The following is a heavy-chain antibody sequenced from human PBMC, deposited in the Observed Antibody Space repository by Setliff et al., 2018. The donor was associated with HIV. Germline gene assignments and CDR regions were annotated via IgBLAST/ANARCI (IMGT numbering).Heavy chain of an antibody. CDR1: AGSISSSSHY. Sequence: SETLSLTCTVSAGSISSSSHYWGWIRQPPGKGLEWIGSIYYSGTTYYNPSLKSRVTISVDTSKNQFSLKLSSVTAADTAVYYCARLRAPIAAPNEYYFDYWGQGTLVTVSS. D-gene: IGHD6-13*01. J-gene: IGHJ4*02. V-gene: IGHV4-39*01. CDR3: ARLRAPIAAPNEYYFDY. CDR2: IYYSGTT.